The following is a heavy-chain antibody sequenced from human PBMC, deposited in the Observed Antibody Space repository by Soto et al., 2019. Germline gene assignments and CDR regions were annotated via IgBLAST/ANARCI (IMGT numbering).Heavy chain of an antibody. J-gene: IGHJ4*02. CDR2: IKFDGSVK. CDR1: GFSFSDYW. V-gene: IGHV3-7*03. D-gene: IGHD2-2*01. Sequence: LRLSCVASGFSFSDYWMSWVRQAPGKGPEWVANIKFDGSVKQYVDSVRGRFSISRDNFRNSLFLQMNSLRAGDTAIYYCVKDGGYCSSATCYSPRNHYFDSWGQGTLVTVSS. CDR3: VKDGGYCSSATCYSPRNHYFDS.